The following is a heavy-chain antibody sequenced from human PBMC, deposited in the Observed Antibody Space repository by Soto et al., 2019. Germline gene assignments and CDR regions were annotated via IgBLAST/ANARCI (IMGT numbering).Heavy chain of an antibody. V-gene: IGHV5-51*01. CDR3: AKVGVSSYGMNV. CDR1: EYSFTTSW. D-gene: IGHD1-26*01. J-gene: IGHJ6*02. CDR2: IYPADSDT. Sequence: GESLKISCRGSEYSFTTSWIAWVRQMPGKGLEWMGIIYPADSDTRYSPSFQGQVTISADKSISTAYLQWSSLKASDTAMYYCAKVGVSSYGMNVWGQGTTVTVS.